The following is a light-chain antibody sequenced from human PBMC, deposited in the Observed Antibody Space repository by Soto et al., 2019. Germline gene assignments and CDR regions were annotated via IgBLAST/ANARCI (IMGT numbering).Light chain of an antibody. Sequence: EIVLTQSPGTLSLSPGERATLSCRASQSVNSNYLAWYQQKPGQAPRPLIYGASSRATGIPDRFSGSGSGTDFTLTISRLEPEDFVVYYCQQYGNSPRWTFGQGTKVEIK. CDR3: QQYGNSPRWT. CDR2: GAS. CDR1: QSVNSNY. V-gene: IGKV3-20*01. J-gene: IGKJ1*01.